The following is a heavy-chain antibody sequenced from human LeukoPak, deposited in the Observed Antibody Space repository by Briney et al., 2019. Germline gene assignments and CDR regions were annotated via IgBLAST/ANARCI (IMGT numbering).Heavy chain of an antibody. J-gene: IGHJ4*02. Sequence: SVKVSCKSSGYTFTDYYMHWVRQAPGQGLEWMGGIIPIFGTANYAQKFQGRVTITADESTSTAYMELSSLRSEDTAVYYCARDGGELYNHFDYWGQGTLVTVSS. CDR2: IIPIFGTA. D-gene: IGHD3-16*01. V-gene: IGHV1-69*13. CDR1: GYTFTDYY. CDR3: ARDGGELYNHFDY.